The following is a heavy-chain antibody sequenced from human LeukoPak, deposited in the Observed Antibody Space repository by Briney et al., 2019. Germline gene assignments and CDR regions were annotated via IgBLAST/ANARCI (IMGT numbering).Heavy chain of an antibody. CDR3: ARGRGGSGNYYFDY. Sequence: GGSLRLSCAASGFSFSIFAINWVRQAPGKGLEWVSGIGGSGTTTYYADSVKGRFTISRDNSKKTVFLQLSSLSAEDTALYYCARGRGGSGNYYFDYWGQGTLVIASS. J-gene: IGHJ4*02. CDR1: GFSFSIFA. CDR2: IGGSGTTT. D-gene: IGHD3-10*01. V-gene: IGHV3-23*01.